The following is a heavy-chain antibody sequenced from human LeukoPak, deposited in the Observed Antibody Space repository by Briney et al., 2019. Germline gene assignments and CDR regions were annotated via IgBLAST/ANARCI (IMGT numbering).Heavy chain of an antibody. CDR2: ISNDGSKK. Sequence: GRSLRLSCAASGFTFSRYALHWVRQAPGKGLKWVAVISNDGSKKDYADSVKGRFTISRDNSKNTLYLQMNSLRTEDTAVYYCARGGPGYFDYWGQGTLVTVSS. CDR3: ARGGPGYFDY. V-gene: IGHV3-30*04. CDR1: GFTFSRYA. J-gene: IGHJ4*02.